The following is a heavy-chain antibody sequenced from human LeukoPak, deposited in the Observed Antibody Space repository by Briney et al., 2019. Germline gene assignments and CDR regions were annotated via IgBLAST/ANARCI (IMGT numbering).Heavy chain of an antibody. CDR3: ATLSGSRFDP. D-gene: IGHD2-15*01. CDR1: GFTFSSYA. Sequence: GSLRLSCAASGFTFSSYAMHWVRQAPGKGLEWVAVISYDGSNKYYADSVKGRFTISRDNSKNTLYLQMNSLRAEDTAVYYCATLSGSRFDPWGQGTLVTVSS. CDR2: ISYDGSNK. J-gene: IGHJ5*02. V-gene: IGHV3-30-3*01.